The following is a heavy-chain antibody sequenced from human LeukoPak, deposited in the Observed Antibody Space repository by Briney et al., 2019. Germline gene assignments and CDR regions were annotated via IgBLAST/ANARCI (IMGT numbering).Heavy chain of an antibody. V-gene: IGHV3-30*02. CDR2: VRYDGSDT. J-gene: IGHJ3*02. D-gene: IGHD3-10*01. CDR3: AKSPYSGSPFGAFDI. Sequence: GGSLRLSCAASGFSFSSFGMHWVRQAPGKGLEWVAFVRYDGSDTYYTHSVKGRFTISRDNSKNTLYLQMNSLRAEDTAVYYCAKSPYSGSPFGAFDIWGQGTMVTVSS. CDR1: GFSFSSFG.